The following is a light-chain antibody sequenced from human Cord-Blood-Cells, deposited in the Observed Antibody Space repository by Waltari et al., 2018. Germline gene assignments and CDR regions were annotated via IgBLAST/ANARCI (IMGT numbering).Light chain of an antibody. CDR2: RNN. Sequence: QSVLTQPPSASGTPGQRVTISSSGSSSTIGSNYVYWYQQLPGTAPKLLIYRNNQRPSGVPDRFSGSKSGTSASLAISGLRSEDEADYYCAAWDDSLSGRVFGGGTKLTVL. CDR3: AAWDDSLSGRV. V-gene: IGLV1-47*01. J-gene: IGLJ3*02. CDR1: SSTIGSNY.